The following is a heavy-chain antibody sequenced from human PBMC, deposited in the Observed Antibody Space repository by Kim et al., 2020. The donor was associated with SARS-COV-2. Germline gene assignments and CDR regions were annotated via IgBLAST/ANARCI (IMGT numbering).Heavy chain of an antibody. D-gene: IGHD3-22*01. J-gene: IGHJ4*02. V-gene: IGHV3-23*01. CDR3: AKRGGYFGY. Sequence: TYHAASRRGRLVIHRDNSNDTLHLQMNSLRAEDTAIYYCAKRGGYFGYWGQGTLVTVSS. CDR2: T.